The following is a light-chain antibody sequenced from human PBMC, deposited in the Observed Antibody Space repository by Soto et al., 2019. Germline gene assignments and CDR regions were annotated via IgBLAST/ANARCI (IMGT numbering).Light chain of an antibody. Sequence: QSVLTQPASVSGSPGPSITISCTGTSSDVGGYNYVSWYQQHPGKAPKLMIYEVSNRPSGVSNRFSGSKSGNTASLTISGLQAEDEADYYCSSYTSSSTVFGGGTKLTVL. CDR2: EVS. CDR3: SSYTSSSTV. CDR1: SSDVGGYNY. J-gene: IGLJ2*01. V-gene: IGLV2-14*01.